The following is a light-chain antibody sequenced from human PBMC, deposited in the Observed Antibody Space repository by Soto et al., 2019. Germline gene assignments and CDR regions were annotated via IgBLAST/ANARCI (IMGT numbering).Light chain of an antibody. Sequence: QSALTQPRSVSGSPGQSVTISCTGTSSDVGGYNYVSWYQQHPGKAPKLMIYDVSKRPSGVPDRFSGSKSGNTASLTISGLQAEDEADYYCCSYAGSYTPLVFGNGTKVTVL. V-gene: IGLV2-11*01. CDR1: SSDVGGYNY. J-gene: IGLJ1*01. CDR3: CSYAGSYTPLV. CDR2: DVS.